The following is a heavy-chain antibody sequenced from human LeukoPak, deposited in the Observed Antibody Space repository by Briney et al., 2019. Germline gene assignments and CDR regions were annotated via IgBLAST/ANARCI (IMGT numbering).Heavy chain of an antibody. CDR3: ARDFRDRSMPNDF. V-gene: IGHV3-11*01. Sequence: GGSLRLSCAASGFTFSDYYMSWIRQAPGKGLEWLSYISSNAISTHYADSVKGRFTISRDNAKNSLYLQMNSLRGEDTAVYYCARDFRDRSMPNDFWGQGTLVTVSS. J-gene: IGHJ4*02. CDR2: ISSNAIST. D-gene: IGHD2/OR15-2a*01. CDR1: GFTFSDYY.